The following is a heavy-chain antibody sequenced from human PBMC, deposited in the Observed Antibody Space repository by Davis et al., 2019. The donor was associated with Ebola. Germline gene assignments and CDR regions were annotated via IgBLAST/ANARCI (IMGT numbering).Heavy chain of an antibody. CDR1: GFTFSNAW. J-gene: IGHJ4*02. V-gene: IGHV3-15*01. CDR3: TTLSLVVKGARFDY. Sequence: PGGSLRLSCAASGFTFSNAWMSWVRQAPGKGLEWVGRIKSKTDGGTTDYAAPVKGRFTISRDDSKNTLYLQMNSLKTEDTAVYYCTTLSLVVKGARFDYWGQGTLVTVSS. CDR2: IKSKTDGGTT. D-gene: IGHD3-22*01.